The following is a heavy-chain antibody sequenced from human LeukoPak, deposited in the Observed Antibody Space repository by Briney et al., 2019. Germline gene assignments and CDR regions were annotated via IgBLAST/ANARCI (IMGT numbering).Heavy chain of an antibody. CDR2: INHSGST. CDR1: GGSFSGYY. CDR3: ARGGGIAVADPFVTAFDY. J-gene: IGHJ4*02. D-gene: IGHD6-19*01. V-gene: IGHV4-34*01. Sequence: PSETLSLTCAVYGGSFSGYYWSWIRQPPGKGLEWIGEINHSGSTNYNPSLKSRVTISVDTSKHQFSLKLSSVTAADTAVYYCARGGGIAVADPFVTAFDYWGKGTLVTVSS.